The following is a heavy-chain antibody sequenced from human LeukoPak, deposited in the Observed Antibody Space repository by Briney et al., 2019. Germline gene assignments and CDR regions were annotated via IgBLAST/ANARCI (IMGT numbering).Heavy chain of an antibody. CDR1: GGSFSGYY. J-gene: IGHJ4*02. Sequence: PSETLSLTCAVYGGSFSGYYWSWIRQPPGKGLEWIGYIYYSGSTYYNPSLKSRVTISVDTSKNQFSLKLSSVTAADTAVYYCARGGYSSGWSLYYFDYWGQGTLVTVSS. CDR3: ARGGYSSGWSLYYFDY. V-gene: IGHV4-30-4*08. D-gene: IGHD6-19*01. CDR2: IYYSGST.